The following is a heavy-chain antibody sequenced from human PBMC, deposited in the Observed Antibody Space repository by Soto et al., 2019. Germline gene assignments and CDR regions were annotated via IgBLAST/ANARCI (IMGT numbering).Heavy chain of an antibody. CDR1: GFTFSSYW. CDR2: IKQDGSEK. D-gene: IGHD6-19*01. J-gene: IGHJ6*02. V-gene: IGHV3-7*05. Sequence: PGGSLRLSCAASGFTFSSYWMSWVRQAPGKGLEWVANIKQDGSEKYYVDSVKGRFTISRDNAKNSLYLQMNSLRAEDTVVYYCARVGQWMVFGGSNYYYYGMDVWGQGTTVTVSS. CDR3: ARVGQWMVFGGSNYYYYGMDV.